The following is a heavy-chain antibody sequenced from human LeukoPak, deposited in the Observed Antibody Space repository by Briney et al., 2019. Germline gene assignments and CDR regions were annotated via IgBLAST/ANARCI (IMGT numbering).Heavy chain of an antibody. CDR3: ARYSTVTLLPHFDY. CDR2: ISASGGST. D-gene: IGHD4-17*01. CDR1: GFTFSSYA. Sequence: PGGSLRLSCAASGFTFSSYAMSWVRQAPGKGLEWVSGISASGGSTYFADSVKGRFTFSRDNSRNTLFLQMNSLRAEDTAVYYCARYSTVTLLPHFDYWGQGTLVTVSS. V-gene: IGHV3-23*01. J-gene: IGHJ4*02.